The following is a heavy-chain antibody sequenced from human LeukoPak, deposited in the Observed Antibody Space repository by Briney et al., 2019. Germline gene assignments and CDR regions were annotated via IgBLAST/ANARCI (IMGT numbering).Heavy chain of an antibody. CDR2: ISPDGSSA. CDR3: ARVSFCPRCHFDY. J-gene: IGHJ4*02. V-gene: IGHV3-74*03. Sequence: GSLRLSCAASGFSFSSYWMHWVRQAPGKGLVWVARISPDGSSALSADSVRGRFTISRDNADNTLYLQLNSLRAEDTAVYYCARVSFCPRCHFDYWGQGTLVTVSS. D-gene: IGHD2/OR15-2a*01. CDR1: GFSFSSYW.